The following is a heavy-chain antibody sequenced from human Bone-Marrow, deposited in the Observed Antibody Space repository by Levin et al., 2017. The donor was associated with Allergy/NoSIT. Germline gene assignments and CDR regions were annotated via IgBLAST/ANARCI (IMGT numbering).Heavy chain of an antibody. V-gene: IGHV4-61*01. D-gene: IGHD3-16*01. J-gene: IGHJ5*02. Sequence: SQTLSLTCTVSRGSVRSGSYLWSWIRQPPGKGVEWIGQVYNTGSTNYNPSLKSRVTISLDMSKNQFSLNLTSVTAADTAWYCCSRASVMMTFGEDPAPGWFDPWGQGALVTVSS. CDR1: RGSVRSGSYL. CDR2: VYNTGST. CDR3: SRASVMMTFGEDPAPGWFDP.